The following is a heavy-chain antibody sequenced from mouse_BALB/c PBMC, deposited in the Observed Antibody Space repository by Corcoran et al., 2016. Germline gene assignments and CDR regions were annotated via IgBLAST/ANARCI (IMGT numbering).Heavy chain of an antibody. CDR3: ARAPLAYYAMDY. D-gene: IGHD6-1*01. V-gene: IGHV9-1*02. J-gene: IGHJ4*01. CDR2: INTYTGEP. CDR1: GYTFTNYG. Sequence: QIQLVQSGPELKKPGETVKISCKASGYTFTNYGMNWVKQAPGKGLKWMGGINTYTGEPTYADDFKGRFAFSLETSASTAYLQINNLKNEDMATYFCARAPLAYYAMDYWGQGTSVTVSS.